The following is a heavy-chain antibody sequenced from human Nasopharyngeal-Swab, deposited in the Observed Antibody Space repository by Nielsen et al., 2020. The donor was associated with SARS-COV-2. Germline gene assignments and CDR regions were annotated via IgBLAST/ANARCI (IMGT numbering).Heavy chain of an antibody. CDR1: GGSISSYY. Sequence: SETLSLTCTVSGGSISSYYWSWIRQPPGKGLEWIGYIYYSGSTNYNPSLKSRVTISVDTSKNQFSLKLSSVTAADTAVYYCARGRYYYYGSGSYQYWGQGTLVTVSS. J-gene: IGHJ4*02. CDR2: IYYSGST. CDR3: ARGRYYYYGSGSYQY. V-gene: IGHV4-59*12. D-gene: IGHD3-10*01.